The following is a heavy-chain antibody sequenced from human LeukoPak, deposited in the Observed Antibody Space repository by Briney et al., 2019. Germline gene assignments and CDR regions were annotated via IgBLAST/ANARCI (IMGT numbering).Heavy chain of an antibody. Sequence: PSETLSLTCAVYGVSFSGYYWSWIRQHPGKGLEWIGYIYYSGSTYYNPSLKSRVTISVDTSKNQFSLKLSSVTAADTAVYYCAREYGSGSYDTDYWGQGTLVTVSS. D-gene: IGHD3-10*01. CDR2: IYYSGST. V-gene: IGHV4-31*11. CDR3: AREYGSGSYDTDY. CDR1: GVSFSGYY. J-gene: IGHJ4*02.